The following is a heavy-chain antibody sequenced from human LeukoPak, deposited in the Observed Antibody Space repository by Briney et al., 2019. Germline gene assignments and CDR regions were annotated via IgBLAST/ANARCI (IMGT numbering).Heavy chain of an antibody. Sequence: SETLSLTCAVYGGSFSGYYWSWIRQPPGKGPEWIGEINHSGSTNYNPSLKSRVTISVDTSKNQFSLKLNSVTAADTAVYYCARTAAAGAIYFYYYMDVWGKGTTVTVSS. CDR3: ARTAAAGAIYFYYYMDV. D-gene: IGHD6-13*01. CDR2: INHSGST. V-gene: IGHV4-34*01. J-gene: IGHJ6*03. CDR1: GGSFSGYY.